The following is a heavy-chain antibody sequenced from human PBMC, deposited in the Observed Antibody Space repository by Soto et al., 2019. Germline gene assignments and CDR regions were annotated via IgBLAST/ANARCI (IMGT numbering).Heavy chain of an antibody. J-gene: IGHJ6*02. CDR1: GASISSDDYY. CDR3: AREVNNYYGMDV. Sequence: QVQLQESGPGLVKPSQTLSLTCSISGASISSDDYYWSWFRQPPGKGLEWIGYLSYGGSTYYNPSLQGRITISVVTYKTQFTLILSSVTAADTAVFYCAREVNNYYGMDVWGEGTTVTVSS. V-gene: IGHV4-30-4*01. CDR2: LSYGGST.